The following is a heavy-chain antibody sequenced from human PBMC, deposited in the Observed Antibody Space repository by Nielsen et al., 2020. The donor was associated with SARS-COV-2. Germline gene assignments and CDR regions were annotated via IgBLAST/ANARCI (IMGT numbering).Heavy chain of an antibody. CDR1: GFTVSSNY. CDR2: IYSGGST. V-gene: IGHV3-53*01. Sequence: GGSLRLSCAASGFTVSSNYMSWVRQATGKGLEWVSVIYSGGSTYYADSVKGRFTISRDNSKNTLYLQMNSLRAEDTAVYYCARDLDYYGMDVWGQGTTVTVSS. J-gene: IGHJ6*02. CDR3: ARDLDYYGMDV.